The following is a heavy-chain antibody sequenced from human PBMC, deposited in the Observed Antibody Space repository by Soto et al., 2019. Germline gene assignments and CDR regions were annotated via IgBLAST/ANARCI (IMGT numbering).Heavy chain of an antibody. CDR1: GGTFSSYA. D-gene: IGHD3-3*01. Sequence: ASVKVSCKASGGTFSSYAISGVRQAPGQGLEWMGGIIPIFGTANYAQKFQGRVTITADESTSTAYMELSSLRSEDTAVYYCATRPHLEWLLRPRGFDPWGQGTLVTVSS. CDR3: ATRPHLEWLLRPRGFDP. J-gene: IGHJ5*02. CDR2: IIPIFGTA. V-gene: IGHV1-69*13.